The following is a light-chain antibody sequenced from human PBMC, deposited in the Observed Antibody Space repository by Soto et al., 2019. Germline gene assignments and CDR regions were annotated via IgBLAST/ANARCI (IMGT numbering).Light chain of an antibody. CDR2: GAS. V-gene: IGKV3-20*01. Sequence: EIVLTQSPGTLSLSPGERATLSCRASQSVSSSYLAWYQQKPGQAPRLLIYGASSSATGIPDSFSGSGSGTDFTLTISRLEPEDFAVYYCQQFGNSPYTFGQGTRLEIK. J-gene: IGKJ2*01. CDR3: QQFGNSPYT. CDR1: QSVSSSY.